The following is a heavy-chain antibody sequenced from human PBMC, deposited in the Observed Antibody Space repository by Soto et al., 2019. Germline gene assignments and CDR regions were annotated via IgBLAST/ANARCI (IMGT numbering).Heavy chain of an antibody. V-gene: IGHV3-48*03. CDR3: ARAECSSPDCFTAYCSYGLDV. Sequence: PGGSLRLSCAASGFTFSNYAMPWVRQAPGKGLEWVSSINTAGSTTYYAESVKGRFTISRDNARNSLFLQMNSLRAEDTAVYYCARAECSSPDCFTAYCSYGLDVWGQGSTVTVSS. D-gene: IGHD2-15*01. J-gene: IGHJ6*02. CDR2: INTAGSTT. CDR1: GFTFSNYA.